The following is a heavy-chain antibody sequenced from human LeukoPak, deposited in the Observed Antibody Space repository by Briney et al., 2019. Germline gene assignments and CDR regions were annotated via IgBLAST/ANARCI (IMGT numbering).Heavy chain of an antibody. CDR2: IYHSGST. J-gene: IGHJ3*02. D-gene: IGHD1-26*01. V-gene: IGHV4-38-2*02. CDR3: ARGEWELGYDAFDI. Sequence: PSETLSLTCTVSGYSISSGYYWGWIRQPPGKGLEWIGSIYHSGSTYYNPSLKSRVTISVDTSKNQFSLKLSSVTAADTAVYYCARGEWELGYDAFDIWGQGTMVTVSS. CDR1: GYSISSGYY.